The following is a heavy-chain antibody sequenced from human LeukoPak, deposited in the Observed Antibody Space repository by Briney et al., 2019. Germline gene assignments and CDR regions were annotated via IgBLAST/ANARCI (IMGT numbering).Heavy chain of an antibody. D-gene: IGHD3-22*01. CDR1: GYTFTSYY. J-gene: IGHJ4*02. CDR2: INPSGGST. Sequence: ASVKVSCKASGYTFTSYYMHWVRQAPGQGLEWMGIINPSGGSTSYAQKFQGRVTMTRDMSTSTVYMELSGLRSEDTAVYYCAREPGGSGYVGWGQGTLVTVSS. V-gene: IGHV1-46*01. CDR3: AREPGGSGYVG.